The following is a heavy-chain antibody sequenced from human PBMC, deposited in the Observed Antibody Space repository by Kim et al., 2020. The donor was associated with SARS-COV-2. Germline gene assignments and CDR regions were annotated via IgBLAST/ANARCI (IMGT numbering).Heavy chain of an antibody. Sequence: GGSLRLSCAASGFTFSSYGMHWVRQAPGKGLEWVAVISYDGSNKYYADSVKGRFTISRDNSKNTLDLQMNSLRAEDTAVYYCARGVWFGELGYYGMDVWGQGTTVTVSS. J-gene: IGHJ6*02. D-gene: IGHD3-10*01. V-gene: IGHV3-33*05. CDR2: ISYDGSNK. CDR3: ARGVWFGELGYYGMDV. CDR1: GFTFSSYG.